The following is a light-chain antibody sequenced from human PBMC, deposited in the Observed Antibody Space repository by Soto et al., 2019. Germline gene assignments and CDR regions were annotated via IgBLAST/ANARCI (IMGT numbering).Light chain of an antibody. V-gene: IGLV2-14*02. Sequence: QSVLTQPASVSGSPGQSITISCTGTSSDVGSYNLVSWYQQHPGKAPQLIIYEVYNRPSGVSHRFSGSKSGDTASLTISGLQAEDEADYYCTSYTSSTPFYVFGTGTKVT. CDR1: SSDVGSYNL. CDR3: TSYTSSTPFYV. J-gene: IGLJ1*01. CDR2: EVY.